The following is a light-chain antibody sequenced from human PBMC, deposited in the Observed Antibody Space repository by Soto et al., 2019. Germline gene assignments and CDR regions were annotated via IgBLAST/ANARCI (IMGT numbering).Light chain of an antibody. CDR1: QNVEKY. CDR3: QQRKYWPPIT. CDR2: DAS. V-gene: IGKV3-11*01. Sequence: VLMQSPAPLSLSPGERATLSCRASQNVEKYLAWYQQKPGQAPRLLIFDASNRATGIPARFSGSGSGTDFTLTISSLEPEDFAVYYCQQRKYWPPITFGQGTRLEIK. J-gene: IGKJ5*01.